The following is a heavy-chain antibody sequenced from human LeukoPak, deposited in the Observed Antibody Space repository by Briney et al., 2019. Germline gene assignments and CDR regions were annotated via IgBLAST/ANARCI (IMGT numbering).Heavy chain of an antibody. D-gene: IGHD6-13*01. J-gene: IGHJ4*02. CDR2: ISGSAHKI. V-gene: IGHV3-23*01. CDR1: GITFSNYA. CDR3: AKRLIAGYYFDY. Sequence: GGSLRLSCVASGITFSNYAVSWVRQAPEKGLDWVSVISGSAHKIRYADSVKGRFTISRDNSENIVYLQMNSLRAEDTAVYYCAKRLIAGYYFDYWGQGTLVTVSS.